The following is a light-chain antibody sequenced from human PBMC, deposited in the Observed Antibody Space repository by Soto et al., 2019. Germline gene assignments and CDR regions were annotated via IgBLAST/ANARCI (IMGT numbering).Light chain of an antibody. J-gene: IGLJ1*01. Sequence: SYELTQQPSVSVSPGQTASITCSGDKLGDKYACWYQQKPGQSPVLVIYQDSKRPSGIPERFSGSNSGNTATLTISGTQAMDEADYYCQAWDSSTTVFGTGTKLTVL. CDR3: QAWDSSTTV. CDR2: QDS. CDR1: KLGDKY. V-gene: IGLV3-1*01.